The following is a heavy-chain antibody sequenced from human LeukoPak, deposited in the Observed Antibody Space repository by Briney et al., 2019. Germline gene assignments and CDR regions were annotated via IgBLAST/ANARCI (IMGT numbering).Heavy chain of an antibody. D-gene: IGHD5-24*01. CDR1: GYTFTGYY. Sequence: ASVKVSCKASGYTFTGYYMHWVRQAPGQGLEWMGWINPNSGGTNYAQKFQGRVTMTRDTSISTAYMELSRLRSEDTAVYYCAREPLEMATIPLDYWGQGTLVTVSS. J-gene: IGHJ4*02. CDR3: AREPLEMATIPLDY. V-gene: IGHV1-2*02. CDR2: INPNSGGT.